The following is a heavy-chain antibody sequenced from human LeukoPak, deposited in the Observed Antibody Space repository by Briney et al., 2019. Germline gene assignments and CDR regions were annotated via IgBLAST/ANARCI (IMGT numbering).Heavy chain of an antibody. CDR3: AGSPYDYYMDV. Sequence: ASVKVSCKASGYTFTSYYMHWVRQAPGQGLEWMGIINPSGGSTSYAQKFQGRVTMTRDMSTSTVYMELSSLRSEDTAVYYCAGSPYDYYMDVWGKGTTVTVSS. CDR2: INPSGGST. V-gene: IGHV1-46*01. J-gene: IGHJ6*03. CDR1: GYTFTSYY. D-gene: IGHD1-26*01.